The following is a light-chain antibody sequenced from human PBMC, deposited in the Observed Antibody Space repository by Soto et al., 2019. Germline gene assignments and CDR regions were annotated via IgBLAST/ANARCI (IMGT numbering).Light chain of an antibody. J-gene: IGLJ7*01. CDR3: GTWDSGLSAVV. Sequence: QSALTQPPSASGSPGQSVTISCIGTSSDVGGYNYVSWYQQHPGKAPKLIISEVSKRPSGVPDRFSGSKSGTSATLGITGLQTGDEADYYCGTWDSGLSAVVFGTGTQLTVL. V-gene: IGLV2-8*01. CDR1: SSDVGGYNY. CDR2: EVS.